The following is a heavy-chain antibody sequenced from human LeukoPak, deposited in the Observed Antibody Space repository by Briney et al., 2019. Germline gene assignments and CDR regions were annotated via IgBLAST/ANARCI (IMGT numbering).Heavy chain of an antibody. D-gene: IGHD2-2*02. CDR2: ISAYNGNT. CDR1: GGTFSSYA. J-gene: IGHJ4*02. V-gene: IGHV1-18*01. Sequence: ASVKVSCKASGGTFSSYAISWVRQAPGQGLEWMGWISAYNGNTNYAQKLQGRVTMTTDTSTSTAYMELRSLRSDDTAVYYCARVDIVVVPAAINYYFDYWGQGTLVTVSS. CDR3: ARVDIVVVPAAINYYFDY.